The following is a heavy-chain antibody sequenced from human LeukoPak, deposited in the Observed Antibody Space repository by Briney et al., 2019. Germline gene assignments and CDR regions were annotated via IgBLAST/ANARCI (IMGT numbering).Heavy chain of an antibody. D-gene: IGHD1-26*01. V-gene: IGHV3-30*03. CDR3: ARWDSGRYTSNYYFDY. CDR2: ISYHGYTQ. Sequence: GRSLGLSCAASGFVFSNYGMHWVRQAPGKGLEWVAAISYHGYTQYYADSVKGQFTISRDNSKNTLYLQMNSLTEEDTAVYYCARWDSGRYTSNYYFDYWGQGALVTVSS. J-gene: IGHJ4*02. CDR1: GFVFSNYG.